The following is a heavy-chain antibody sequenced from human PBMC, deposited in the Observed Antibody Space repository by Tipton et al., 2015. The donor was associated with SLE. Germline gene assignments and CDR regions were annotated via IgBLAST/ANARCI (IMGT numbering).Heavy chain of an antibody. Sequence: TLSLTCTVSGGSVSSGSYYWSWIRQPPGKGLQWIGCIYYRGSTNYNPSLKSRVTMSVDTSKNQFSLKLNSVTAADTAVYYCARSSSSWIDYWYYYMDVWGKGTTVTVYS. CDR3: ARSSSSWIDYWYYYMDV. CDR1: GGSVSSGSYY. D-gene: IGHD6-13*01. V-gene: IGHV4-61*01. CDR2: IYYRGST. J-gene: IGHJ6*03.